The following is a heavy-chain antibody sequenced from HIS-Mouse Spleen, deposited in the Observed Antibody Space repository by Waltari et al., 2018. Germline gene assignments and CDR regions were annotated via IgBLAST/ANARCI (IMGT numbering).Heavy chain of an antibody. D-gene: IGHD6-13*01. J-gene: IGHJ2*01. CDR2: IYYSGST. CDR1: GGSISSIRYY. V-gene: IGHV4-39*07. Sequence: QLQLQESGPGLVKPSETLSLTCTASGGSISSIRYYGVWIRQPPGKGLEWIGSIYYSGSTYYNPSLKSRVTISVDTSKNQFSLKLSSVTAADTAVYYCAREIPYSSSWYDWYFDLWGRGTLVTVSS. CDR3: AREIPYSSSWYDWYFDL.